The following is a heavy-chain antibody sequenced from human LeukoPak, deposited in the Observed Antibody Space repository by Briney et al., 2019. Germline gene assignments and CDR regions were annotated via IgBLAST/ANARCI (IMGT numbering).Heavy chain of an antibody. V-gene: IGHV4-59*01. CDR2: IYYTGST. D-gene: IGHD2-8*01. CDR3: ARAVLATKSEHWFDS. Sequence: PSETLSLTCSVSGGSFSSYYWGWIRQPPGKGLEWIGYIYYTGSTNYNSSLKSRVTISVDTSKNQFSLNLSSVTAADTAMYYCARAVLATKSEHWFDSWGQGTLVTVSS. J-gene: IGHJ5*01. CDR1: GGSFSSYY.